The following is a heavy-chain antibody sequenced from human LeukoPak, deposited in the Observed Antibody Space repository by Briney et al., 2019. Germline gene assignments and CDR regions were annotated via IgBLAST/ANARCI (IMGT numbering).Heavy chain of an antibody. J-gene: IGHJ5*02. V-gene: IGHV1-69*13. D-gene: IGHD2-2*01. Sequence: SVKVSCKASGGTFSSYAISWVRQAPGQGLEWMGGIIPIFGTANYAQKFQGRVTITADESTSTAYMELSSLSSGDTAGYYCAKDDVVVVPARVNWFDPWGQGTLVTVSS. CDR3: AKDDVVVVPARVNWFDP. CDR2: IIPIFGTA. CDR1: GGTFSSYA.